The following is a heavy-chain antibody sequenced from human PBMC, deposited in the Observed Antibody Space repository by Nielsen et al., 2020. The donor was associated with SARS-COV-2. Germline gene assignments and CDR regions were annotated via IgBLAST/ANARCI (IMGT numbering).Heavy chain of an antibody. V-gene: IGHV3-73*01. D-gene: IGHD1-26*01. J-gene: IGHJ3*02. CDR1: GFSISDSG. CDR3: TRVNPTSGSWFDAFDI. CDR2: IRTKTQSYET. Sequence: GESLKISCAASGFSISDSGMHWVRQASGKGLEWVGRIRTKTQSYETVYAASVRDRFTISRDDSKNTAYLLMNSLKIDDTAMYYCTRVNPTSGSWFDAFDIWGQGTPVTVSS.